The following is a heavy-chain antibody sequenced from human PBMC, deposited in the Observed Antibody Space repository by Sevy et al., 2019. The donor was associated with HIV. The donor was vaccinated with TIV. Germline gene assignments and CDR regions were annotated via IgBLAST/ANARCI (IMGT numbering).Heavy chain of an antibody. Sequence: GGSLRLSCAASGFTFSSYAIHWVRQTPGKGLEWVAVISYDGNNKYYADSVKGLFTVSRDNSKNTLYAQMNSLRAEDTAVYYCAKDHNLWSEGGFLHHWGQGTLVTVSS. CDR1: GFTFSSYA. CDR2: ISYDGNNK. V-gene: IGHV3-30*18. J-gene: IGHJ1*01. CDR3: AKDHNLWSEGGFLHH. D-gene: IGHD3-10*01.